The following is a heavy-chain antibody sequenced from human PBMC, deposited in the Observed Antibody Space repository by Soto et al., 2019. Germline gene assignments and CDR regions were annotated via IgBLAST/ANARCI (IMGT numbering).Heavy chain of an antibody. CDR2: ISAGSHYT. Sequence: PGGSLRLSCVASGFNFGAFSVTWVRQIPGKGLQWVSSISAGSHYTFYAESIKGRFLISRDNAKKSLYLEMNSLRAEDTGVYHCGKFTAAHCGGNCYIDFWGPGTLVTVYS. J-gene: IGHJ4*02. CDR1: GFNFGAFS. D-gene: IGHD2-21*02. V-gene: IGHV3-21*03. CDR3: GKFTAAHCGGNCYIDF.